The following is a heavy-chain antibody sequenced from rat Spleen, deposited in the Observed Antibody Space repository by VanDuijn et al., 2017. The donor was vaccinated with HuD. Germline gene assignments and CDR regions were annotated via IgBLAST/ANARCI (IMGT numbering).Heavy chain of an antibody. V-gene: IGHV5-25*01. CDR1: GLSFSNYD. D-gene: IGHD1-1*01. Sequence: EVQLVESGGGLVQPGRSLKLSCTASGLSFSNYDMAWVRQAPTKGLEWVASISYDGSATYYRDSGKGRFTISRDNGKNTLYLQMDSRRSEDTATYYCARRLYYYTGEGYFDYWGQGVMVTVSS. CDR2: ISYDGSAT. CDR3: ARRLYYYTGEGYFDY. J-gene: IGHJ2*01.